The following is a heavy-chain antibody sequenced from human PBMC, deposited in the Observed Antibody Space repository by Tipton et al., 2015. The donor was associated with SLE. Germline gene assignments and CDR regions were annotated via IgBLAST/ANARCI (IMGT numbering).Heavy chain of an antibody. CDR1: GGSISSSS. D-gene: IGHD3-10*01. V-gene: IGHV3-11*06. J-gene: IGHJ4*02. Sequence: TLSLTCTVSGGSISSSSYYWGWIRQAPGKGLEWVSYISSSSSYTNYADSVKGRFTISRDNSKNTLYLQMNSLRAEDTAVYYCAKPLDTRGYYGSTGFDYWGQGTLVTVSS. CDR3: AKPLDTRGYYGSTGFDY. CDR2: ISSSSSYT.